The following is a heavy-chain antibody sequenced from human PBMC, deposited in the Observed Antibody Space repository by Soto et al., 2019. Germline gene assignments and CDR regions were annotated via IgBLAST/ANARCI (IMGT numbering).Heavy chain of an antibody. V-gene: IGHV3-7*01. D-gene: IGHD2-15*01. Sequence: PGGSLRLSCVASGLSFGGDWMSWGRQAPGKGREWVANIKQDGSGKHYVDFVRGRFTISRDNSKNSVYLQMNSLRDEDTAHYSCARDFYGGFSYGPGDNWGQGTLVTVSS. CDR3: ARDFYGGFSYGPGDN. CDR1: GLSFGGDW. J-gene: IGHJ4*02. CDR2: IKQDGSGK.